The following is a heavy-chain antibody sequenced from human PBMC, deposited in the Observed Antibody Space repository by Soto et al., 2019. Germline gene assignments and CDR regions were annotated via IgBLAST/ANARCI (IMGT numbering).Heavy chain of an antibody. CDR1: VFIFSTYF. Sequence: PVVSLRRSCSSCVFIFSTYFIHLFLQVPGKGLEWVSHISYDGSNEHYADSVKGRFTVSRDNAKNTLSLQMTSLRSEDTAIYYCTKEYIVGKKWGYFEYWGQGTMVNVSS. D-gene: IGHD1-26*01. CDR2: ISYDGSNE. J-gene: IGHJ4*02. V-gene: IGHV3-30*18. CDR3: TKEYIVGKKWGYFEY.